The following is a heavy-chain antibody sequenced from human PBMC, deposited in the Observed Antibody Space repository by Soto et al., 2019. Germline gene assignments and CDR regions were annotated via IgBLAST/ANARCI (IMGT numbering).Heavy chain of an antibody. J-gene: IGHJ4*02. CDR3: ARVHCNSTTCHVFDY. Sequence: SETLSLTCTVSGGSISSSSYYWGWIRQPPGKGLEWIGSIYYSGSTYYNPSLKSRVTISVDTSKNQFSLKLSSVTAADTAVYYCARVHCNSTTCHVFDYWSQGTLVTVSS. V-gene: IGHV4-39*01. CDR2: IYYSGST. CDR1: GGSISSSSYY. D-gene: IGHD2-2*01.